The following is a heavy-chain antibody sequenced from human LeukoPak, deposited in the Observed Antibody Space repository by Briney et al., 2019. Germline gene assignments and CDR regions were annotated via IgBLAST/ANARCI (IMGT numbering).Heavy chain of an antibody. CDR3: VRADCSSSSCYSGPRA. V-gene: IGHV1-46*01. CDR2: INPSGDST. J-gene: IGHJ4*02. Sequence: ASVKVSCKASGYTFSSYSMHWMRQAPGQGLEWMGVINPSGDSTNYAQKFQGRVTMTRDMSTSTVYMELSSLRSEDTTVYYCVRADCSSSSCYSGPRAWGQGTLVTVSS. CDR1: GYTFSSYS. D-gene: IGHD2-2*01.